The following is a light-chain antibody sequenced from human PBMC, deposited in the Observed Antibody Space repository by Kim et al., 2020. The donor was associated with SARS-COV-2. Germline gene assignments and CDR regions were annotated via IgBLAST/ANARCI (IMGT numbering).Light chain of an antibody. CDR2: AAS. CDR1: QGISNY. J-gene: IGKJ4*01. V-gene: IGKV1-27*01. CDR3: QKYNSSPLT. Sequence: APVGSTVTFSCRANQGISNYLAWYQQKPGKVPKLLIYAASTLQSGVPSRFSGSGSGTDFTLTISSLQPEDVATYYCQKYNSSPLTFGGGTKVDIK.